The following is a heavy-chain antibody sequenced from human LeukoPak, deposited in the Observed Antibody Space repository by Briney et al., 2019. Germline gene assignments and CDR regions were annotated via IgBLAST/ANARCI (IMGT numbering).Heavy chain of an antibody. J-gene: IGHJ4*02. D-gene: IGHD3-22*01. CDR1: GYTFTGYY. V-gene: IGHV1-18*04. CDR3: AIETLYYDSSGYYFDY. CDR2: ISAYNGNT. Sequence: ASVKVSCKASGYTFTGYYMHWVRQAPGQGLEWMGWISAYNGNTNYAQKLQGRVTMTTDTSTSTAYMELRSLRSDDTAVYCCAIETLYYDSSGYYFDYWGQGTLVTVSS.